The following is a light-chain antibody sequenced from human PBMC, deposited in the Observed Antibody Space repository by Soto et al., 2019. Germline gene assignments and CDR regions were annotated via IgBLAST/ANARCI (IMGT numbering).Light chain of an antibody. V-gene: IGLV2-23*01. Sequence: QSVLTQPASVSGSPGQSITITCTGTSSDVGTYNLVSWYQQHPVKAPRLIIYEGNKRPSGVSNRFSASKSGNTASLTISGLRAEDEADYYCCSYTTAGTCVFGTETKV. J-gene: IGLJ1*01. CDR2: EGN. CDR3: CSYTTAGTCV. CDR1: SSDVGTYNL.